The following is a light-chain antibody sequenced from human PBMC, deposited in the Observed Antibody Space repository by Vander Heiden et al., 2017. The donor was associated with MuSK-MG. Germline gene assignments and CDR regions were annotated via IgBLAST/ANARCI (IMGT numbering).Light chain of an antibody. CDR2: DAS. Sequence: AIQLTQSPSSLSASVGDRVTITCRTSQGIRSALAWYQQKPGKAPKLLIYDASSLQSGVPSRFSGSGSGTNFILTISSLQPEDFATYYCQQVNSSPITFGGGTKVDIK. CDR3: QQVNSSPIT. J-gene: IGKJ4*01. CDR1: QGIRSA. V-gene: IGKV1-13*02.